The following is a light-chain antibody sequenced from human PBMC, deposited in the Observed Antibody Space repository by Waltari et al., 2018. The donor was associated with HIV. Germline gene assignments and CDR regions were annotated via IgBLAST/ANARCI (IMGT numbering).Light chain of an antibody. Sequence: TYASWYQQKPGQSPVLVIYQNSKRPSGIPERFSGSNSGDTATLTISGTQAVDEADYYCQAWDSSSAVVFGGGTKLTVL. CDR1: TY. CDR3: QAWDSSSAVV. J-gene: IGLJ2*01. V-gene: IGLV3-1*01. CDR2: QNS.